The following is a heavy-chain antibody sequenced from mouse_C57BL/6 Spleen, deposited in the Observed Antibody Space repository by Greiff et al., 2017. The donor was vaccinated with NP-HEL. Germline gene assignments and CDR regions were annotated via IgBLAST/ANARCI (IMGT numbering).Heavy chain of an antibody. CDR3: ARGGYYGSSYDYAMDY. D-gene: IGHD1-1*01. CDR2: INPGSGGH. Sequence: VHLVESGAELVRPGTSVKVSCKASGYAFTHYLIEWVKQRPGQGLEWIGVINPGSGGHKYNEKFKGKATLTADNSSSTAYIQLSSLTSEDSAVYFCARGGYYGSSYDYAMDYWGQGTSVTVSS. CDR1: GYAFTHYL. V-gene: IGHV1-54*01. J-gene: IGHJ4*01.